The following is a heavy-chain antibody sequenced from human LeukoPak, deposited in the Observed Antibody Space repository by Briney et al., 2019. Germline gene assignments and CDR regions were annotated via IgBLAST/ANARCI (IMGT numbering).Heavy chain of an antibody. CDR2: ISSSGSTI. CDR3: AREQMITFGGGGLDY. J-gene: IGHJ4*02. CDR1: GFTFSSYE. D-gene: IGHD3-16*01. V-gene: IGHV3-48*03. Sequence: PRGSLRLSCAASGFTFSSYEMNWVRQAPGKGLEWLSYISSSGSTIYYADSMKGRFTVSRDNARNSLYLQMNSLRAEDTAVYYCAREQMITFGGGGLDYWGQGTLVTVSS.